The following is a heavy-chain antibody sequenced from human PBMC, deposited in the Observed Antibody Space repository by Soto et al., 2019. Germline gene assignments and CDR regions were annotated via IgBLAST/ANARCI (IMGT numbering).Heavy chain of an antibody. CDR1: GGSFSGYY. D-gene: IGHD3-10*01. V-gene: IGHV4-34*01. CDR2: INHSGST. CDR3: ARFRGFASSSYFDY. J-gene: IGHJ4*02. Sequence: QVQLQQWGAGLLKPSETLSLTCAVYGGSFSGYYWSWIRQPPGKGLEWIGEINHSGSTNYNPSLKSRVTISVDTSKNQFSLKLSSVTAADTAMYYCARFRGFASSSYFDYWGQGTLVTVSS.